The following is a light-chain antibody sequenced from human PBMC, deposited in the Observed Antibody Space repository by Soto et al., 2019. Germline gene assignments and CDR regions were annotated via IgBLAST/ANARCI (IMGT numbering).Light chain of an antibody. CDR3: QQYNNWSTHT. J-gene: IGKJ2*01. V-gene: IGKV3-15*01. CDR2: GPS. CDR1: QSIISS. Sequence: EIVMTQSPATLSVSPGERATLSCRASQSIISSLAWYQQKPGKAPRLLLYGPSTRAIGIPARFSGSGSWTEFTLHISSMQSEDFAGAYCQQYNNWSTHTFGQGTKLEIK.